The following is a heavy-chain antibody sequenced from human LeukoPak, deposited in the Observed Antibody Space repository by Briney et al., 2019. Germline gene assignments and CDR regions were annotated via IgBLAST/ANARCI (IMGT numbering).Heavy chain of an antibody. V-gene: IGHV4-34*01. CDR2: INHSGST. CDR3: ARAAKTVTHYRSDAFDI. Sequence: SETLSLTCAVYGGSFSGYYWSWIRQPPGKGLEWIGEINHSGSTNYNPSLKSRVTISVDTSKNQFSLKLSSVTAADTAVYYCARAAKTVTHYRSDAFDIWGQGTMVTVSS. J-gene: IGHJ3*02. CDR1: GGSFSGYY. D-gene: IGHD4-17*01.